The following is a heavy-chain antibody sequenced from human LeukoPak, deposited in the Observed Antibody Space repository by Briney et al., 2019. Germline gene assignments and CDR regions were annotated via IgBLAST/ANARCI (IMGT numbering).Heavy chain of an antibody. CDR1: GFTFSSYW. CDR2: IKQDGSEK. CDR3: AGTMTSRPWDY. D-gene: IGHD3-22*01. J-gene: IGHJ4*02. V-gene: IGHV3-7*01. Sequence: GGSLRLSCAASGFTFSSYWMSWVRQAPGKGLEWVANIKQDGSEKYYVDSVRGRFTISRDNAKNSLYLQMNSQRAEDTAVYYCAGTMTSRPWDYWGQGTLVTVSS.